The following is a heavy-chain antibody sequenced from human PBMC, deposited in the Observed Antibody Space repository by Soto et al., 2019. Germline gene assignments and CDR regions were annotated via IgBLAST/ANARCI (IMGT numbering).Heavy chain of an antibody. CDR2: IYYSGST. CDR1: GGSISSYY. J-gene: IGHJ4*02. V-gene: IGHV4-59*01. D-gene: IGHD4-17*01. CDR3: ARGADYVNFDY. Sequence: SETLSLTCTVSGGSISSYYWSCIRQPPGKGLEWIGYIYYSGSTNYNPSLKSRVTISVDTSKNQFSLKLSSVTAADTAVYYCARGADYVNFDYWGQGTLVTVSS.